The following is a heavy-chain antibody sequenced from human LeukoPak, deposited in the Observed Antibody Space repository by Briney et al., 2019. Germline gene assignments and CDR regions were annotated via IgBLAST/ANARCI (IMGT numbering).Heavy chain of an antibody. V-gene: IGHV3-30-3*01. CDR3: ARDSCTSTSCYPRD. Sequence: GGSLRLSCAASGFTFSTYAMHWVRQAPGKGLEWVAVISYDGSNEYYADSVKGRFTISRDNSKNTLFLQMNSPRAEDTAVYYCARDSCTSTSCYPRDWGQGTLITVSS. CDR1: GFTFSTYA. CDR2: ISYDGSNE. J-gene: IGHJ4*02. D-gene: IGHD2-2*01.